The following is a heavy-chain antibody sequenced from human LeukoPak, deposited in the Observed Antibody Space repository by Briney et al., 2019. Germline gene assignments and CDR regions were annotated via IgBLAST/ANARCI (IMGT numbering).Heavy chain of an antibody. CDR1: GGSISGYY. Sequence: SETLSLTCTSSGGSISGYYWSWIRQPPGKGLEWIGYIYYSGSTNYNPSLKSRVTISVDTSKNQFSLKLSSVTAADTAVYYCARSTVPGSYYYFDYWGQGTLVTVSS. D-gene: IGHD4-17*01. CDR2: IYYSGST. CDR3: ARSTVPGSYYYFDY. V-gene: IGHV4-59*12. J-gene: IGHJ4*02.